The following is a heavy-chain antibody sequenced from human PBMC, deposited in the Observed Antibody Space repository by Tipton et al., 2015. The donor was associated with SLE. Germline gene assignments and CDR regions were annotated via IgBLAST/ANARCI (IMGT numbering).Heavy chain of an antibody. D-gene: IGHD4-23*01. V-gene: IGHV4-34*01. CDR2: ITRRGKT. J-gene: IGHJ5*02. CDR1: GGSIRSYY. Sequence: TLSLTCSVSGGSIRSYYWSWFRRPPGRGLEWIGEITRRGKTNYNPSLKSRVTISVETSKNQFSLNLRSVTAADTAVYYCARGGTGDGRNPFDPWGQGTLVTVSS. CDR3: ARGGTGDGRNPFDP.